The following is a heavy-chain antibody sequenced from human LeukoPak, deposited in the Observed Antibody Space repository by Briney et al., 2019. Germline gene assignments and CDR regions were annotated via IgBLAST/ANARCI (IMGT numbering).Heavy chain of an antibody. V-gene: IGHV3-30*03. J-gene: IGHJ6*03. CDR3: ARDYEGYYDSSGLRMDV. CDR1: GFTFSSYG. D-gene: IGHD3-22*01. Sequence: GGSLRLSCAASGFTFSSYGMHWVRQAPGKGLEWVAVISYDGSNKYYADSVKGRFTISRDNSKNTLYLQMNSLRAEDTAVYYCARDYEGYYDSSGLRMDVWGKGTTVTVSS. CDR2: ISYDGSNK.